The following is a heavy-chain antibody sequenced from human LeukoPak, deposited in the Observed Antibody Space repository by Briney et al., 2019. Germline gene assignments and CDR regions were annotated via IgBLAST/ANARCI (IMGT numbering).Heavy chain of an antibody. D-gene: IGHD1-26*01. V-gene: IGHV4-31*03. CDR2: IYYRGTT. CDR3: ARITVGIYYFDY. CDR1: GGSISGDGYF. J-gene: IGHJ4*02. Sequence: SETLSLTCTVSGGSISGDGYFWTWLHQHPGKSLEWIGHIYYRGTTYYNPSLKSRVTISVDTSRNQFSLKRSSVTAADTAVYYCARITVGIYYFDYWGEGTLVTVPS.